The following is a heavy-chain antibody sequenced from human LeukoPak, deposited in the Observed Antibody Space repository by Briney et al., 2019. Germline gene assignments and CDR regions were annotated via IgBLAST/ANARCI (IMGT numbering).Heavy chain of an antibody. CDR3: ARGGGSSPFYYYYGMDV. J-gene: IGHJ6*02. D-gene: IGHD6-13*01. Sequence: ASVKVSCKASRYTFTGYYMHWVRQAPGQGLEWMGWINPKRGGTNYAQKFQGRVTMSRDTTISTAYMELSRLRSDDTAVYYCARGGGSSPFYYYYGMDVWGQGTTVTVSS. CDR2: INPKRGGT. CDR1: RYTFTGYY. V-gene: IGHV1-2*02.